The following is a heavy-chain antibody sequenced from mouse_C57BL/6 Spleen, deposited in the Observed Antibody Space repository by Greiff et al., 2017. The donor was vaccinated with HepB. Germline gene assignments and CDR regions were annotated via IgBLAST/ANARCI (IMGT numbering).Heavy chain of an antibody. D-gene: IGHD3-1*01. CDR2: INPSSGYT. CDR3: ARKSTRAAY. V-gene: IGHV1-4*01. CDR1: GYTFTSYT. Sequence: VQLQQSGAELVKPGASVKMSCKASGYTFTSYTMHWVNQRTGQGLEWIGYINPSSGYTKYNQKFKDKATLTAAKSYITAYIQLSSLTSEDAAVDYCARKSTRAAYWGQGTTLTVSS. J-gene: IGHJ2*01.